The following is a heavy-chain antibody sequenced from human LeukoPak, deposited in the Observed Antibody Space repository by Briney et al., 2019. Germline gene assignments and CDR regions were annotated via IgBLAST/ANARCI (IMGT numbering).Heavy chain of an antibody. V-gene: IGHV4-39*01. Sequence: SETLSLTCTVSGDSFSSVTDYWAWIRQPPGKGLEWIASGDYSGGTYYNPSLESRVAISTDMSKNQFSLKLSSVTAADTAVYYCARHFRREVLIGSAFDIWGQGTMVTVSS. J-gene: IGHJ3*02. CDR3: ARHFRREVLIGSAFDI. D-gene: IGHD3-10*01. CDR1: GDSFSSVTDY. CDR2: GDYSGGT.